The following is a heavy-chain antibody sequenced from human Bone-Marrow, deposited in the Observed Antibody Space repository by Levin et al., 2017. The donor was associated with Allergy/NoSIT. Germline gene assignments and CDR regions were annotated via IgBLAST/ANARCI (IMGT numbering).Heavy chain of an antibody. J-gene: IGHJ4*02. CDR1: GFLFSDHG. Sequence: PGESLKISCAASGFLFSDHGMHWVRQAPGKGLEWLAIISYSGSNKYYADSVKGRFTISRDNSRNTLYLQMNSLTTEDTAVYYCATDGAVSGSGSFFDSWGQGTLVTVSS. CDR3: ATDGAVSGSGSFFDS. V-gene: IGHV3-30*03. CDR2: ISYSGSNK. D-gene: IGHD3-10*01.